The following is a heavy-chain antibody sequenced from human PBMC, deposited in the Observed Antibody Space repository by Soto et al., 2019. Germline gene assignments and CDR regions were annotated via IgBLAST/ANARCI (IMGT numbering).Heavy chain of an antibody. CDR3: VRPVGLTTVVSPAALDI. D-gene: IGHD4-17*01. CDR2: IHLVDSDA. CDR1: GNSFSNYW. J-gene: IGHJ3*02. V-gene: IGHV5-51*01. Sequence: GESLKISCRGSGNSFSNYWIGWVRQTPGKGLEWMGIIHLVDSDARYSPSFQGQVTISADKSILTAYLQWSSLRASDTALYYCVRPVGLTTVVSPAALDIWGQGTMVTVSS.